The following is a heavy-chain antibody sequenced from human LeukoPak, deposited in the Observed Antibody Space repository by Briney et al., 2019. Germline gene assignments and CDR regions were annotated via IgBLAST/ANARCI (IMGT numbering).Heavy chain of an antibody. CDR1: GFTFADYE. D-gene: IGHD1-26*01. V-gene: IGHV3-49*03. J-gene: IGHJ6*02. CDR3: AKDRGGEFSGSYSYYYYGMDV. Sequence: GGSLRLSCTASGFTFADYEMSWFRQAPGKGLEWVGFIKSKAYGETSEYAASMKGRFTISRDDSKSIVYLQMNSLKTEDTAVYYCAKDRGGEFSGSYSYYYYGMDVWGQGTTVTVSS. CDR2: IKSKAYGETS.